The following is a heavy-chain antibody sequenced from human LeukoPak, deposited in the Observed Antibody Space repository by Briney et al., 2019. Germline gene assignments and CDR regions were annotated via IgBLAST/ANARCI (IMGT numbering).Heavy chain of an antibody. CDR1: GYTLTELS. CDR2: FDPEDGET. CDR3: VFFSGIRFDY. J-gene: IGHJ4*02. V-gene: IGHV1-24*01. Sequence: GASVKVSCKVYGYTLTELSMHWVRQAPGKGLEWMGGFDPEDGETIYAQKSQGRVTMTEDTSTDTAYMELSSLRSEDTAVYYCVFFSGIRFDYWGQGTLVTVSS. D-gene: IGHD1-26*01.